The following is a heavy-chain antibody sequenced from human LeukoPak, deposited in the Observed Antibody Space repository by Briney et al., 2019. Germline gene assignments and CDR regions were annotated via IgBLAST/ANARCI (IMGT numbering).Heavy chain of an antibody. CDR2: INPNGGGT. Sequence: ASVKVSCKASGYTFTGYYMHWVRQAPGQGLEWMGRINPNGGGTNYAQKFQGRVTMTRDTSISTAYMELSRLRSDDTAVYYCARDREGTDYFDYWGQGTLVTVSS. V-gene: IGHV1-2*06. D-gene: IGHD1-26*01. CDR3: ARDREGTDYFDY. CDR1: GYTFTGYY. J-gene: IGHJ4*02.